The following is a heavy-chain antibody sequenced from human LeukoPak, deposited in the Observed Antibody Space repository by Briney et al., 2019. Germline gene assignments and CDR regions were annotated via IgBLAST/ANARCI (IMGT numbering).Heavy chain of an antibody. Sequence: PGGSLRLSCAASGFTFSSAWMHCVRQPPGKGLVWVSRINSDGSSTNYADSVKGRFTISRDNAKNMVNLQMNSLRAEDTAIYYCTRDYSYAMAVWGQGTTVTVSS. D-gene: IGHD2-21*01. J-gene: IGHJ6*02. CDR2: INSDGSST. V-gene: IGHV3-74*01. CDR1: GFTFSSAW. CDR3: TRDYSYAMAV.